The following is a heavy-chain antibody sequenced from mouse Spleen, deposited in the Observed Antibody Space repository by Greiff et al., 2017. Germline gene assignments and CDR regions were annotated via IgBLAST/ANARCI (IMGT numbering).Heavy chain of an antibody. D-gene: IGHD2-14*01. J-gene: IGHJ3*01. CDR3: ASPYYRYGAWFAY. CDR1: GFTFSSYA. Sequence: DVKLVESGGGLVKPGGSLKLSCAASGFTFSSYAMSWVRQTPEKRLEWVATISSGGSYTYYPDSVKGRFAISRDNAKNTLYLQMSSLRSEDTAMYYCASPYYRYGAWFAYWGQGTLVTVSA. CDR2: ISSGGSYT. V-gene: IGHV5-9-1*01.